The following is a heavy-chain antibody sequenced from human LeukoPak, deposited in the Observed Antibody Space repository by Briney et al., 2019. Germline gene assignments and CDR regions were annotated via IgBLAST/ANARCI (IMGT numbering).Heavy chain of an antibody. CDR2: ITGSGDDT. Sequence: GGSLRLSCVASGFTFSAYAMSWVRQAPGKGLEWVSAITGSGDDTYYADSVKGRFTISRDSSKNTLYLQMNSLRAEDTAVYYCAKCTPAHYYGSESTFDYWGQGALVTVSS. J-gene: IGHJ4*02. CDR1: GFTFSAYA. D-gene: IGHD3-10*01. CDR3: AKCTPAHYYGSESTFDY. V-gene: IGHV3-23*01.